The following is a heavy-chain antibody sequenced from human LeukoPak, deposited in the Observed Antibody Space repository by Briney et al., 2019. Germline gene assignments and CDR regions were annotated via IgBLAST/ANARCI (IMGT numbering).Heavy chain of an antibody. D-gene: IGHD5-18*01. CDR3: ARGTAMVRFDP. J-gene: IGHJ5*02. V-gene: IGHV4-39*07. Sequence: PSETLSLTCTVSGGSINSSYYYWGWIRQSPGKGLEWIGSIYYSGSTYYNPSLKSRVTISVDTSKNQFSLKLSSVTAADTAVYYCARGTAMVRFDPWGQGTLVTVSS. CDR2: IYYSGST. CDR1: GGSINSSYYY.